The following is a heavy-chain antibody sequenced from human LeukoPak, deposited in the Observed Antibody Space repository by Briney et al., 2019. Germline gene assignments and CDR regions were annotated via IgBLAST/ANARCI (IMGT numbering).Heavy chain of an antibody. CDR3: ARASLEWLLSY. V-gene: IGHV4-59*01. CDR2: IYYSGRT. D-gene: IGHD3-3*01. J-gene: IGHJ4*02. Sequence: SETLSLTCTVSGGSISSYYWSWIRQPPGKGLEWIGYIYYSGRTNYNPSLKSRVTISIDTSKNQFSLGLSSVTAADTAVYYCARASLEWLLSYWGQGTLVTVSS. CDR1: GGSISSYY.